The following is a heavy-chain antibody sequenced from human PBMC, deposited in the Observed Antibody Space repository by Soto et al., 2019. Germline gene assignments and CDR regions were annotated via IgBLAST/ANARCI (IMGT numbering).Heavy chain of an antibody. J-gene: IGHJ4*02. CDR1: GCTFSSYA. CDR3: ARDIYDSSGYLLDY. V-gene: IGHV1-69*13. D-gene: IGHD3-22*01. CDR2: IIPIFGTA. Sequence: ASVKVSCKASGCTFSSYAISCVRQAPGQGLEWMGGIIPIFGTANYAQKFQGRVTITADESTSTAYMELSSLRSEDTAVYYCARDIYDSSGYLLDYWGQGTLVTVSS.